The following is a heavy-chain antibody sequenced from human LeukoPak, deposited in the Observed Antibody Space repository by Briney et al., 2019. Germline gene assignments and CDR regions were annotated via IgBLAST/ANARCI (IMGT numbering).Heavy chain of an antibody. J-gene: IGHJ4*02. CDR2: IYSGGST. D-gene: IGHD5-12*01. V-gene: IGHV3-66*01. Sequence: GGSLRLSCAASGFTVSSNYMSWVRQAPGKGLEWVSDIYSGGSTYYADSVKGRFTISRDNSKNTLYLQMNSLRAEDTAVYYCARIASSGYVGYWGQGTLVTVSS. CDR3: ARIASSGYVGY. CDR1: GFTVSSNY.